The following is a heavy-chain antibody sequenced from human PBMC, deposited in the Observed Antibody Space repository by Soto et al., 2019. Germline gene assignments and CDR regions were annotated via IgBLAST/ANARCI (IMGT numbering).Heavy chain of an antibody. D-gene: IGHD3-10*01. V-gene: IGHV3-20*04. CDR1: GFTFDDYG. CDR3: AKSQSHMVREDIEAFDY. CDR2: INCNGETT. J-gene: IGHJ4*02. Sequence: EVQLVESGGGVVRPGGSLRLSCVASGFTFDDYGMSWVRQVPGKGLEWVSGINCNGETTHYADSVKGRFTISRDNAKNSLYVQMNSLRAEDTALYYCAKSQSHMVREDIEAFDYWGQGTLVIVSS.